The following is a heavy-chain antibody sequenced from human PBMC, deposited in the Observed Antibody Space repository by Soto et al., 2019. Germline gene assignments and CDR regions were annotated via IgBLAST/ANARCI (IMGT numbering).Heavy chain of an antibody. Sequence: PSETLSLTCTVSGGSVSSGSYYWSWIMQPPGKGLEWIGYIYYSGSTNYNPSLKSRVTISVDKSKNQFSLKVSSVTAADTAVYYCARIGGYHGPLDYWGQGTPVTVSS. D-gene: IGHD3-16*02. V-gene: IGHV4-61*01. CDR1: GGSVSSGSYY. CDR2: IYYSGST. J-gene: IGHJ4*02. CDR3: ARIGGYHGPLDY.